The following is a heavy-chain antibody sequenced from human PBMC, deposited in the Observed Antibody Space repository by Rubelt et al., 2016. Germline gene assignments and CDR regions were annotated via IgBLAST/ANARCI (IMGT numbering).Heavy chain of an antibody. CDR3: AKGVESENYYHEY. CDR2: ISGNGRST. J-gene: IGHJ4*02. D-gene: IGHD1-26*01. Sequence: KSQRGGLEWVSLISGNGRSTYDADSVKGRFTISRDNSKNTLYVQMSSLRAEDTAVYYCAKGVESENYYHEYWGQGTLVTVSS. V-gene: IGHV3-23*01.